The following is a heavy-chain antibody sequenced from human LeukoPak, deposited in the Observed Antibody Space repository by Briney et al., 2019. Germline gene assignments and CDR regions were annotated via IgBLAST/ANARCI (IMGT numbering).Heavy chain of an antibody. CDR2: IYYSGST. CDR1: GGSISGYY. V-gene: IGHV4-59*08. D-gene: IGHD6-19*01. CDR3: ARRDTIGWLPDY. Sequence: QTSETLSLTCTVSGGSISGYYWSWIRQPPGKGLEWIGYIYYSGSTNYNPSPESRVTISVDASNNQFSLKLSSVTAADTAVYYCARRDTIGWLPDYWGQRTLVTVSS. J-gene: IGHJ4*02.